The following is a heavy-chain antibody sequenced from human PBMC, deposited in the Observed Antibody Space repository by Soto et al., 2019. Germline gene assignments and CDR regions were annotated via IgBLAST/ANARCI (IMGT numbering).Heavy chain of an antibody. J-gene: IGHJ4*02. CDR2: VRHDGSNI. D-gene: IGHD6-13*01. CDR3: ARGGYSSSWYLSYIDY. Sequence: PGGSLGLACVVSGVRFKTYGMHGVRPAPGKGPEWVAIVRHDGSNIHYADAVKGRFTISRDNSKDTLYLQMNSLRVEDTAVYYCARGGYSSSWYLSYIDYWGQGTLVTVSS. V-gene: IGHV3-33*01. CDR1: GVRFKTYG.